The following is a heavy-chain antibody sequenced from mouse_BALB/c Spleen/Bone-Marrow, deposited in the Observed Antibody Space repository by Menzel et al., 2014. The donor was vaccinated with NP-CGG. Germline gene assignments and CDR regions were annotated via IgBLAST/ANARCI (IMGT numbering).Heavy chain of an antibody. CDR3: ARGRDWFDY. CDR1: GFTFSGYG. J-gene: IGHJ2*01. Sequence: EVQGVESGGGLVQPGGSLKLSCAASGFTFSGYGMSWVRQTPDKGLELVATISGSGSSTYYPDSVKGRFTISRDNARSTLYLQMSSLKSEDTAMYYCARGRDWFDYWGQGTTLTVSS. V-gene: IGHV5-6-3*01. D-gene: IGHD3-3*01. CDR2: ISGSGSST.